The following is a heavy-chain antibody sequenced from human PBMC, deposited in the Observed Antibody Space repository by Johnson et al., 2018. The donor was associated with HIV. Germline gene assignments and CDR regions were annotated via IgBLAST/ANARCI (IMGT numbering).Heavy chain of an antibody. Sequence: VQLVESGGGVVQPGRSLRLSCAGSGFTFSSYAFHWVRQAPGKGLEWVGRLKSKVDGGTTDYAAPVKDRFTISRDDSKNTLYLQMSSLRTEDAAVYYCTTEGDAFDIWGQGTMVTVSS. J-gene: IGHJ3*02. V-gene: IGHV3-15*01. CDR2: LKSKVDGGTT. CDR1: GFTFSSYA. CDR3: TTEGDAFDI.